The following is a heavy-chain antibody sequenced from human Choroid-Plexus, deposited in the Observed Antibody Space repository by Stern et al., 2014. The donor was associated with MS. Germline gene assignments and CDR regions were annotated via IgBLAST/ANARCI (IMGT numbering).Heavy chain of an antibody. CDR3: ARGPPDYYDSSGYYTY. V-gene: IGHV4-31*03. CDR2: IYYSGST. CDR1: GGSISSGGYY. D-gene: IGHD3-22*01. Sequence: QLQLQESGPGLVKPSQTLSLTCTVSGGSISSGGYYWSWIRQHPGKGLEWIGYIYYSGSTYYNPSLKSRVGISVDTSKNQFSLKLSSVTAADTAVYYCARGPPDYYDSSGYYTYWGQGTLVTVSS. J-gene: IGHJ4*02.